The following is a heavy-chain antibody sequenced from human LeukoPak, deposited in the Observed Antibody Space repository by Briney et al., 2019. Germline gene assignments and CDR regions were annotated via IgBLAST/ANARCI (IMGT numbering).Heavy chain of an antibody. CDR2: ISARSDYI. V-gene: IGHV3-21*01. CDR1: GFTFRSSS. CDR3: VRGGSSSSGPADY. Sequence: GGSLRLSCAAAGFTFRSSSMTWVRQAPGKGLEWVSSISARSDYIYYADSVRGRFTISRDNAENSLYLQMDSLRVEDTAVYFCVRGGSSSSGPADYWGQGTLVTVSS. D-gene: IGHD6-6*01. J-gene: IGHJ4*02.